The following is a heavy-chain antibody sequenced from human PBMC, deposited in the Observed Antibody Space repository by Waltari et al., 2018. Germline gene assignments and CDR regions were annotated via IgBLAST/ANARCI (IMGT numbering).Heavy chain of an antibody. CDR2: IYYSGST. D-gene: IGHD6-19*01. V-gene: IGHV4-59*08. CDR3: ASIAVAGTGYYFDY. J-gene: IGHJ4*02. Sequence: QVQLQESGPGLVKPSETLSLTCTVSGGSISSYYWSWIRQPPGKGLEWIGYIYYSGSTNYNPSLKSRVTISVDTSKNQFSLKLSSVTAADTAVYYCASIAVAGTGYYFDYWGQGTLVTVSS. CDR1: GGSISSYY.